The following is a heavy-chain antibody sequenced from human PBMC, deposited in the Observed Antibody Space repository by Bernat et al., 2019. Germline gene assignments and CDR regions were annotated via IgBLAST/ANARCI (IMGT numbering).Heavy chain of an antibody. CDR1: GGSISSSSYY. J-gene: IGHJ6*03. V-gene: IGHV4-39*01. CDR3: ATGYYYYYMDV. CDR2: IYYSGST. Sequence: QLQLQESGPGLVKPSETLSLTCTVSGGSISSSSYYWGWIRQPPGKGLEWIGSIYYSGSTYYNPSLKSRVTISVDTSKNQFSLKLSSVTAADMAVYYCATGYYYYYMDVWGKGTTVTVSS.